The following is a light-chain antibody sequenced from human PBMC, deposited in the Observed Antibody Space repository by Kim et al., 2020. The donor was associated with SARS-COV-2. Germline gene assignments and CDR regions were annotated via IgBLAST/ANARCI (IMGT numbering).Light chain of an antibody. Sequence: QAVVTQEPSLTVSPGGTVTLTCDSSSGTVTSGHYVYWFQQKAGQAPTTLIYDTTHKHSWTPARFLGSLLGDGAALTLSGARPEDEADYYCSLSFSGGVVFGGGTQLTVL. CDR3: SLSFSGGVV. J-gene: IGLJ2*01. V-gene: IGLV7-46*01. CDR2: DTT. CDR1: SGTVTSGHY.